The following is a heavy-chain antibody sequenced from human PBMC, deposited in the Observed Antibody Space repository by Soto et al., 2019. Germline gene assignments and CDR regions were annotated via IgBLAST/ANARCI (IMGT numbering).Heavy chain of an antibody. CDR2: ISGSGGST. D-gene: IGHD3-10*01. J-gene: IGHJ4*02. Sequence: EVQLSESAGGLVQPGGSLRLSCAASGFTFSSYAMSWVRQAPGKGLEWVSAISGSGGSTYYADSVKGRFTISRDNSKNTLYLQMNSLRAEDTAVYYCAKGSWAMVRGSAIDYWGQGTLVTVSS. CDR3: AKGSWAMVRGSAIDY. V-gene: IGHV3-23*01. CDR1: GFTFSSYA.